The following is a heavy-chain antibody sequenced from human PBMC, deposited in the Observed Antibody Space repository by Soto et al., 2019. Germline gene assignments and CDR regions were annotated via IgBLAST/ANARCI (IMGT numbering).Heavy chain of an antibody. D-gene: IGHD6-25*01. Sequence: EVRPVESGGGLVRPGGSLRLSCATSGFDPSDGWLHWVRQTPGKGLLWVSRIKRDGTSASYADFVEGRFTVSRDNARNTSDLKMSSVRVEDTAVYYWTSGAAFRGQGILVTVSS. CDR2: IKRDGTSA. V-gene: IGHV3-74*01. CDR3: TSGAAF. J-gene: IGHJ4*02. CDR1: GFDPSDGW.